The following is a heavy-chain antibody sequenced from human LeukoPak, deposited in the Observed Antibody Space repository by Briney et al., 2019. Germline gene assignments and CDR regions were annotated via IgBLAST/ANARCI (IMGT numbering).Heavy chain of an antibody. D-gene: IGHD6-13*01. CDR2: ISGSGGNT. CDR1: GFTFSDYA. J-gene: IGHJ4*02. Sequence: GGSLRHSCAGSGFTFSDYAMSWVRQAPGKGLEWVSGISGSGGNTYYADSVKGRFTISRDNSKNTLYLQMNSLRAEDTAVYYCAKYSSSQVRDFDYWGQGTLVTVSS. CDR3: AKYSSSQVRDFDY. V-gene: IGHV3-23*01.